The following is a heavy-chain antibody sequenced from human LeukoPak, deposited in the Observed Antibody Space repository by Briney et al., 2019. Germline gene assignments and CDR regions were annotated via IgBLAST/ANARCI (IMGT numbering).Heavy chain of an antibody. V-gene: IGHV3-64*02. D-gene: IGHD2-21*02. CDR3: ARSGGPSETASGFFDS. J-gene: IGHJ4*03. CDR1: GFTFIHSF. Sequence: GGSLRLSGSGSGFTFIHSFRHWFRRAPGRGLEYFSPINSDGTVTFHADSVQDRFIISRDNSRNTVYLHLASLRPDDTAMYYCARSGGPSETASGFFDSWGQGTLVTVSP. CDR2: INSDGTVT.